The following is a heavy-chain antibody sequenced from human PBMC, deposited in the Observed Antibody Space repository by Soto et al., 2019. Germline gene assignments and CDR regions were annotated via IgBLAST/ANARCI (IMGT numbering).Heavy chain of an antibody. Sequence: QVQLVESGGGFVKPGGSLRLSCAASGFTFSDYYMTWIRQAPGKGLEWVSYISSSGTGIYYPDSVRGRFTISRDNAKKSLYLQMSSLRAEDTAVYYCARAYSDAFDIWGQGTMVTVSS. CDR2: ISSSGTGI. CDR1: GFTFSDYY. J-gene: IGHJ3*02. D-gene: IGHD2-15*01. CDR3: ARAYSDAFDI. V-gene: IGHV3-11*01.